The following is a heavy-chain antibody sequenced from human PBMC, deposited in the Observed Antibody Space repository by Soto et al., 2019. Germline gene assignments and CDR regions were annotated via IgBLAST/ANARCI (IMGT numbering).Heavy chain of an antibody. D-gene: IGHD4-17*01. CDR2: IYHSGST. CDR3: VSHTNGDHIDY. J-gene: IGHJ4*02. Sequence: PSETLSLTCTVSRGSISHYYWSWIRQPPGKGLEWIGYIYHSGSTVYNPSLKSRVTMSVDTSKNQFSLKLRAVTAADTAVYYCVSHTNGDHIDYWGQGTLVTVSS. CDR1: RGSISHYY. V-gene: IGHV4-59*01.